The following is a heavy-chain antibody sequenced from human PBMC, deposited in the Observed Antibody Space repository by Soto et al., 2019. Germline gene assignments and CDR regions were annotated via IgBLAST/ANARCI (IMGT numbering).Heavy chain of an antibody. V-gene: IGHV1-24*01. J-gene: IGHJ6*02. Sequence: ASVKVSSKVAGYTLTDVSMHWVRQAPGKGLEWMGGFDPEDGEIIYAQKFQGRVTMTEDTSTDTAYMELRRLRSEDTAVYYCATTPSTFSSGWTTAMDVWGQGTTVTVSS. CDR2: FDPEDGEI. CDR3: ATTPSTFSSGWTTAMDV. D-gene: IGHD6-19*01. CDR1: GYTLTDVS.